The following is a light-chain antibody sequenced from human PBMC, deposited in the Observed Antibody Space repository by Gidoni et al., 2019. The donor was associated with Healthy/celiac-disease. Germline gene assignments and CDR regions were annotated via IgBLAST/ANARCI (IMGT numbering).Light chain of an antibody. CDR1: HSVSSN. CDR2: GAS. Sequence: HSVSSNLDWYQQQPGQAPRLLIYGASTRATGIPARFSGSGSGTEFTLTISSLQSEDFAVYYCQQYNNWTPYTFGQXTKLEIK. CDR3: QQYNNWTPYT. V-gene: IGKV3-15*01. J-gene: IGKJ2*01.